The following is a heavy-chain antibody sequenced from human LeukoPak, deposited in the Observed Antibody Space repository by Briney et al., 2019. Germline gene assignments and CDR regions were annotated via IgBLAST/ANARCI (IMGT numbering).Heavy chain of an antibody. CDR2: MSFDGTTK. Sequence: PGGSLRPSCVGSGFTFSSYSIHWVRQAPGKGLEWVAVMSFDGTTKHYADSVKGRFFISRDTPMNTVHLQLNSLRPEDTAVFYCAKVKAERRTLTPYFDYWGQGALVTVSS. V-gene: IGHV3-30*18. D-gene: IGHD1-1*01. J-gene: IGHJ4*02. CDR3: AKVKAERRTLTPYFDY. CDR1: GFTFSSYS.